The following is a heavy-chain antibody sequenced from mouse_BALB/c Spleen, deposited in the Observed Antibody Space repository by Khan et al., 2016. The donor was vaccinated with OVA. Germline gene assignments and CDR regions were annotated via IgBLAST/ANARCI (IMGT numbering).Heavy chain of an antibody. Sequence: QIQLVQSGAELAKPGASVKMSCKASGYTFTSYWMHWVKQRPGQGLEWIGYINPSTGYTEYNQKFKDKATLTADKSSSTAYMQLSSLTSKDSAVYYCARSPLGNYYYWGQGTTLTVSS. D-gene: IGHD2-1*01. CDR3: ARSPLGNYYY. J-gene: IGHJ2*01. CDR2: INPSTGYT. CDR1: GYTFTSYW. V-gene: IGHV1-7*01.